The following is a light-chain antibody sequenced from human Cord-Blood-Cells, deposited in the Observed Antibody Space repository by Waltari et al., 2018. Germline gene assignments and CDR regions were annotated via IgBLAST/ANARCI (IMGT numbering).Light chain of an antibody. V-gene: IGKV1-39*01. CDR2: AAS. CDR3: QQSYSTPPLT. Sequence: DIQMTTSPSSLSASVGDSDTITCRASQSISSYLNWYQQKPGKAPKLLIYAASSLQSGVPSRFSGSGSGTDFTLTISSLQPEDFATYYCQQSYSTPPLTFGGGTKVEIK. CDR1: QSISSY. J-gene: IGKJ4*01.